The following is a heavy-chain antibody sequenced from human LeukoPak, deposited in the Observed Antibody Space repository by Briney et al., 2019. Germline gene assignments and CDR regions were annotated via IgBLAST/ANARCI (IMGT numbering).Heavy chain of an antibody. V-gene: IGHV6-1*01. CDR2: TYYKSAWYN. D-gene: IGHD3-22*01. Sequence: SQTLSLTCAISGDSVSRDSIAWNWIRQSPSRGLEWLGRTYYKSAWYNDYAVSVKGRIIINPDTSKNQFSLQLSSVTAADTAVYYCARRLPYYYDSSGYYYFDPWGQGTLVTVSS. CDR3: ARRLPYYYDSSGYYYFDP. CDR1: GDSVSRDSIA. J-gene: IGHJ5*02.